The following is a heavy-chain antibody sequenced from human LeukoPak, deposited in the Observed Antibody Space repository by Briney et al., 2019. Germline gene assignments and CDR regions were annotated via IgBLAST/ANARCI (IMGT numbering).Heavy chain of an antibody. Sequence: GGSLRLSCAASGFTFSSYWMSWVRQAPGKGLEWVANTDQVESEKYYVDSVKGRFAISRDNALNSLYLQMNSLRAEDTAIYYCARSIPYGTTWYGRSDYWGQGTLVTVSS. D-gene: IGHD6-13*01. CDR3: ARSIPYGTTWYGRSDY. CDR2: TDQVESEK. J-gene: IGHJ4*02. CDR1: GFTFSSYW. V-gene: IGHV3-7*03.